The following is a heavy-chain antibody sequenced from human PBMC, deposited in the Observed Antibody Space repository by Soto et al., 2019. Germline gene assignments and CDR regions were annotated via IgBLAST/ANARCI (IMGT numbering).Heavy chain of an antibody. D-gene: IGHD3-10*01. J-gene: IGHJ4*01. CDR3: AREAAYGQSATIVGEF. V-gene: IGHV3-48*03. CDR1: GFRFNEYE. CDR2: INSGGSLI. Sequence: EVQLVESGGGLVQPGGSLRLSCVGSGFRFNEYEINWVRQAPGKGLEWISYINSGGSLIYYAASVKGRFTISRDNYKDSVYLQMNSLRADDTALYYCAREAAYGQSATIVGEFWGHGTVVTVSS.